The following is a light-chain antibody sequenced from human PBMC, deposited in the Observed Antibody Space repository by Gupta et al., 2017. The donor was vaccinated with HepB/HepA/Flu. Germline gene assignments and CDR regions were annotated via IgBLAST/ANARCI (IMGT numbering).Light chain of an antibody. V-gene: IGKV3-20*01. Sequence: IVLTQSPGTMSMSPGERATLSCRASQRVSSSYLAWYQQKPGQAPRLLIYGASNRATGIPDRFSGSGSGTDFTLTISRLEPEDFAVYYCQQYGSSPGTFGQGTKVEIK. CDR1: QRVSSSY. CDR3: QQYGSSPGT. J-gene: IGKJ1*01. CDR2: GAS.